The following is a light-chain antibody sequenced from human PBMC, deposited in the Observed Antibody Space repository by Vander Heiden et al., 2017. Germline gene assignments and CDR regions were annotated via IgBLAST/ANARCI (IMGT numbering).Light chain of an antibody. CDR1: SSDVGSYNL. J-gene: IGLJ1*01. CDR3: CSYAGSSAYV. V-gene: IGLV2-23*02. CDR2: EVS. Sequence: QSALTQPAPVSGPPGQSITTSCPGTSSDVGSYNLVSWYQQHPGKAPKLMIYEVSKRPSGVSNRFSGSKSGNTASLTISGLQAEDEADYYCCSYAGSSAYVFGTGTKVTVL.